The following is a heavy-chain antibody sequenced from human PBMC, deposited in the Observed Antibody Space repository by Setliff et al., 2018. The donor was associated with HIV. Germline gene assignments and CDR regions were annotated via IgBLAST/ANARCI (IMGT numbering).Heavy chain of an antibody. CDR1: DDSFTNYD. CDR3: ARLGRAIDDGGSSLRLDF. Sequence: SETLSLTCVVSDDSFTNYDWTWIRQSPGKALEWIGYISSSGTTNYNPSLRSRVTISIETSNTRFSLWLRSATAADTATYFCARLGRAIDDGGSSLRLDFWGQGMLLTVSS. V-gene: IGHV4-59*08. CDR2: ISSSGTT. J-gene: IGHJ4*02. D-gene: IGHD2-21*01.